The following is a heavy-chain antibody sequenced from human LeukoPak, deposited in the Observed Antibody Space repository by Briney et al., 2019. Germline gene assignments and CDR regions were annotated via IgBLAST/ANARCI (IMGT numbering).Heavy chain of an antibody. CDR3: ATGHYYGSGRLPQAMDV. CDR1: GHTLSELS. V-gene: IGHV1-24*01. CDR2: FDPEDGET. J-gene: IGHJ6*03. Sequence: ASVKVSCKVSGHTLSELSMHWVRQGPGKGLEWIGGFDPEDGETIYAQKFQGRVTMTEDTSIETTYMELTSLKSEDTAVYYCATGHYYGSGRLPQAMDVWGKGTTVTISS. D-gene: IGHD3-10*01.